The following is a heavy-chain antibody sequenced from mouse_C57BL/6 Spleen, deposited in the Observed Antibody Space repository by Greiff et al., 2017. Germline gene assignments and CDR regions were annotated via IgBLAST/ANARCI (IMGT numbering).Heavy chain of an antibody. CDR3: TPIYYDDDWYFDF. J-gene: IGHJ1*03. D-gene: IGHD2-4*01. V-gene: IGHV5-17*01. CDR2: ISSGSSTI. Sequence: EVQLVESGGGLVKPGGSLNLSCAASGFTFSDSGMHWVRQAPEKGLEWIAYISSGSSTIYYAATVKGRFPISRDNAKNTLFLQMTILRSEDTSMYYSTPIYYDDDWYFDFWGTGTTVTVSS. CDR1: GFTFSDSG.